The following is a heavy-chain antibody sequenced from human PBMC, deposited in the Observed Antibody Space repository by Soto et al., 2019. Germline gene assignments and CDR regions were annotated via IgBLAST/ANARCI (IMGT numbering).Heavy chain of an antibody. V-gene: IGHV1-69*02. J-gene: IGHJ5*02. CDR1: GGTFSSYT. D-gene: IGHD3-3*01. CDR3: ARVVTIFGVADHNWFDP. CDR2: IIPILGIA. Sequence: SVKVSCKASGGTFSSYTISWVRQAPGQGLEWMGRIIPILGIANYAQKFQGRVTITADKSTSTAYMELSSLRSEDTAVYYCARVVTIFGVADHNWFDPWGQGTLVTVSS.